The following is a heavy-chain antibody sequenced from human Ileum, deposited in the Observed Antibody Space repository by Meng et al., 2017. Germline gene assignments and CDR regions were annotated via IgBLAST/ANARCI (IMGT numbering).Heavy chain of an antibody. CDR3: ARGGTAYFDY. V-gene: IGHV4-31*03. CDR1: GGSISSGGYY. CDR2: IYDSGST. D-gene: IGHD1-1*01. J-gene: IGHJ4*02. Sequence: QVQLQESGPGLVNPSHTLSRTCTVSGGSISSGGYYWSWIRQHPGKGLEWIGYIYDSGSTYYNPSLKSRIAISGDTSKNQFSLNLSSVTAADTAVYYCARGGTAYFDYWGQGTLVTVSS.